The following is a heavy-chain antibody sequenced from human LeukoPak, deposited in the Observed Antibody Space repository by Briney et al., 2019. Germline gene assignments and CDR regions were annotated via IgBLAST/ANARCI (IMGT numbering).Heavy chain of an antibody. CDR3: TKDNERGLQFKGGEVIDY. CDR1: GFTFSSYG. Sequence: PGGSLRLSCAASGFTFSSYGMHGVRQAPGKGLEWVAFIRYDGSNKYYADSVKGRFTISRANSKNPLYLQMNRLRAEDTTVYCCTKDNERGLQFKGGEVIDYWGQATLVTVSS. D-gene: IGHD5-24*01. CDR2: IRYDGSNK. J-gene: IGHJ4*02. V-gene: IGHV3-30*02.